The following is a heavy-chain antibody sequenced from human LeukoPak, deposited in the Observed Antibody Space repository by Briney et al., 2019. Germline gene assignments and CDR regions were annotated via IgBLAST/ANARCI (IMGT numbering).Heavy chain of an antibody. Sequence: ASVKVSCKASGYTFTGYYMHWVRQAPGQGLEWMGWINPNSGGTNYAQKFQGRVTMTRDTSISTAYMELSRLRSDDTAVYYCARATYYYDSSGYPGRSDAFDIWGQGTMVTVSS. D-gene: IGHD3-22*01. CDR2: INPNSGGT. J-gene: IGHJ3*02. CDR1: GYTFTGYY. CDR3: ARATYYYDSSGYPGRSDAFDI. V-gene: IGHV1-2*02.